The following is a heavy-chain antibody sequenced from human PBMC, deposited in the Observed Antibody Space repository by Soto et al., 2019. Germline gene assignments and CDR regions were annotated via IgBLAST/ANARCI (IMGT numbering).Heavy chain of an antibody. CDR1: GYTFTSYG. D-gene: IGHD2-8*01. CDR2: ISAYNGNT. Sequence: QVQLVQSGAEVKKPGASVKVSCKASGYTFTSYGISWVRQAPGQGLEWMGWISAYNGNTNYAQKLQGRVTMTTDTTPSTADMELGSPGSDNAAVDYGAGGGVLMVYAMVYWGQGTLVTVSS. CDR3: AGGGVLMVYAMVY. V-gene: IGHV1-18*01. J-gene: IGHJ4*02.